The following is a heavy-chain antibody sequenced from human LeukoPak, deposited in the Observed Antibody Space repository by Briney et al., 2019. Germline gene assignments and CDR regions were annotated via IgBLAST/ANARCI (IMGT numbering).Heavy chain of an antibody. CDR1: GGSISSSNW. D-gene: IGHD2-21*02. CDR3: ARRGSVVTPPPL. Sequence: SETLSLTCAVSGGSISSSNWWSWVRQPPGKGLEWIGEIYHSGSTNYNPSLKSRVTISVDTSKNQFSLKLSSVTAADTAVYYCARRGSVVTPPPLWGQGTLVTVSS. CDR2: IYHSGST. J-gene: IGHJ4*02. V-gene: IGHV4-4*02.